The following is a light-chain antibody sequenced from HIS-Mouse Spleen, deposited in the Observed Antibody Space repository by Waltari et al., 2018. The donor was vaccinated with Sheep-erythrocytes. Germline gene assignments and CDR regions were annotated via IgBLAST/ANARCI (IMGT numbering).Light chain of an antibody. CDR3: SSYTSSSTPVV. J-gene: IGLJ2*01. CDR2: EVS. Sequence: QSALTQPASVSGSPGQSITISCTGTSSDVGCYNYVSWYQQHPGKAPQRMIYEVSNRPSGVSNRFSGSKSGNTASLTISGLQAEDEADYYCSSYTSSSTPVVFGGGTKLTVL. CDR1: SSDVGCYNY. V-gene: IGLV2-14*01.